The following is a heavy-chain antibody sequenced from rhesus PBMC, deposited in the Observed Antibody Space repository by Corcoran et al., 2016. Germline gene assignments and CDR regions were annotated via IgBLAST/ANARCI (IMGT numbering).Heavy chain of an antibody. D-gene: IGHD4-29*01. CDR1: GCSISNSY. CDR3: AREGYGSSQGVDY. V-gene: IGHV4-169*02. CDR2: IYSSSSRT. Sequence: QLPLQESGPGLVKPSETLSVTCAVSGCSISNSYWSWIRQAPVKGLEWFVYIYSSSSRTSYNPSLKSRVTLSVDTSKNQLSLKLTSVTAADTAVDYCAREGYGSSQGVDYWGQGVLVTVSS. J-gene: IGHJ4*01.